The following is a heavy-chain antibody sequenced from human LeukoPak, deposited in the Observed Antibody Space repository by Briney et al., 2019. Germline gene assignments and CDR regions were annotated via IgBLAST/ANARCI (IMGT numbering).Heavy chain of an antibody. J-gene: IGHJ4*02. CDR1: GFTFSSYG. CDR3: ASVDTSMSSPFDY. Sequence: GGSLRLSCAASGFTFSSYGMHWVRQAPGKGLWWGSSISSSSSYIYYADSVKGRFTISRDNAKNSLYLQMNSLRAEDTAVYYCASVDTSMSSPFDYWGQGTLVTVSS. V-gene: IGHV3-21*01. D-gene: IGHD5-18*01. CDR2: ISSSSSYI.